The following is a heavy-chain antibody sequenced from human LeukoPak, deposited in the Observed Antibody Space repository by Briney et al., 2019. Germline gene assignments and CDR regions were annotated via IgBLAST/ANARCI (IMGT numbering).Heavy chain of an antibody. V-gene: IGHV4-4*07. J-gene: IGHJ4*02. D-gene: IGHD5-24*01. CDR3: ARGGERWLQPFDY. CDR2: IYISGST. CDR1: GASLTTYY. Sequence: SETLSLTCTVCGASLTTYYWSWIRQPAGKGLEWIGRIYISGSTSYNPSLKSRVTMSLDTSKNQFSLNLSSVTAADTAVYYCARGGERWLQPFDYWGQGTLVTVSS.